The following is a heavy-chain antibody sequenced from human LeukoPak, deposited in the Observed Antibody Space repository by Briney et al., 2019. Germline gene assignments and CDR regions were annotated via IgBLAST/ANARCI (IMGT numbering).Heavy chain of an antibody. Sequence: PSETLSLTCSVSGGSINSYYWTWIRQPAGKGLEWIGYIYYSGSTNYNPSLKSRVTISVDTSKNQFSLKLSSVTAADTAVYYCARGGGPWSYSSSWLAKTEEYFQHWGQGTLVTVSS. V-gene: IGHV4-59*01. CDR3: ARGGGPWSYSSSWLAKTEEYFQH. D-gene: IGHD6-13*01. CDR1: GGSINSYY. CDR2: IYYSGST. J-gene: IGHJ1*01.